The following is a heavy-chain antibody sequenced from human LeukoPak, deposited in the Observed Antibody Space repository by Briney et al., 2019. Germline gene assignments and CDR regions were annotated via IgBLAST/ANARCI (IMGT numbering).Heavy chain of an antibody. D-gene: IGHD2-21*01. CDR1: GYSFTSYY. Sequence: GASVKVSCKASGYSFTSYYMHWVRQAPGQGLEWMGWINPNIGDTNYAQKFQGRVTMTRDTSISTAYMELTRLRSDDTAVYYCAALRPHYSLWYFDYWGQGTLVTVSS. CDR3: AALRPHYSLWYFDY. CDR2: INPNIGDT. J-gene: IGHJ4*02. V-gene: IGHV1-2*02.